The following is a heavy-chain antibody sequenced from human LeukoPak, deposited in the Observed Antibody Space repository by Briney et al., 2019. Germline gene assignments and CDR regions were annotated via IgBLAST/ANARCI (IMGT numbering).Heavy chain of an antibody. Sequence: SETLSLTCSVSGDSIRRYFWSWIRLSPGKGLEWIGYVHHSGTSRYNPSLKSRVTISVDTSKNQFSLKLSSVTAADTAVYYCARIGMGGYSSSPDYWGQGTLVTVSS. D-gene: IGHD6-6*01. J-gene: IGHJ4*02. CDR2: VHHSGTS. CDR1: GDSIRRYF. CDR3: ARIGMGGYSSSPDY. V-gene: IGHV4-59*08.